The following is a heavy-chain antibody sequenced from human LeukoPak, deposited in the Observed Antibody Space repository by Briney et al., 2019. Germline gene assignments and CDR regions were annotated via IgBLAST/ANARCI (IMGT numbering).Heavy chain of an antibody. CDR2: ISSSGSTI. CDR3: ARDGSGWYFEALDI. J-gene: IGHJ3*02. V-gene: IGHV3-11*01. Sequence: GGSLRLSCAASGFTFSDYYMSWIRQAPGKGLEWVSYISSSGSTIYYADSVKGRFTISRDNAKNPLYLQMNSLRAEDTAVYYCARDGSGWYFEALDIWGQGTMVTVSS. D-gene: IGHD6-19*01. CDR1: GFTFSDYY.